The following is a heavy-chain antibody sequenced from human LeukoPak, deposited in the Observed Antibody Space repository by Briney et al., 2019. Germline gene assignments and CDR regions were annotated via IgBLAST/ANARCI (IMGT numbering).Heavy chain of an antibody. CDR2: IYHSGST. D-gene: IGHD6-6*01. V-gene: IGHV4-30-2*01. Sequence: SQTLSLTCTVSGGSISSGGYYWSWIRQPPGKGLEWIGYIYHSGSTYYNPSLKSRVTISVDRSKNQFSLKLSSVTAADTAVYYCARRSSSWNAFDIWGRGTMVTVSS. CDR3: ARRSSSWNAFDI. CDR1: GGSISSGGYY. J-gene: IGHJ3*02.